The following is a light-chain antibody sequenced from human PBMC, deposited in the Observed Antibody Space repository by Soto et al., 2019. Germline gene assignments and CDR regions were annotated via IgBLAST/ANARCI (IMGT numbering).Light chain of an antibody. V-gene: IGKV1-9*01. CDR1: QDISTY. CDR2: AAS. J-gene: IGKJ2*01. CDR3: QQRNSYPRT. Sequence: DIQMTQSPSSLSASVGDRVSITCQSSQDISTYLNWYQQKPGKAPELLISAASTLQSGVPSRLSGSGSETEFTLTITSLQPEDSATYYCQQRNSYPRTFGQGTKVDIK.